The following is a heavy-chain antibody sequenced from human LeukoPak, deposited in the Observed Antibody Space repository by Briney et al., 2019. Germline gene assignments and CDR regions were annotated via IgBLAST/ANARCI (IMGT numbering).Heavy chain of an antibody. D-gene: IGHD1-14*01. V-gene: IGHV1-2*02. J-gene: IGHJ3*02. CDR1: GYTFTGHY. CDR2: INPTSDDT. CDR3: ARLITDDAFDI. Sequence: ASVKVSCKASGYTFTGHYMHWVRQAPGQGLEWMGWINPTSDDTYSAQKFQGRVTMTTDTSISTAYMELSRLRSDDTAVYYCARLITDDAFDIWGQGTMVTVSS.